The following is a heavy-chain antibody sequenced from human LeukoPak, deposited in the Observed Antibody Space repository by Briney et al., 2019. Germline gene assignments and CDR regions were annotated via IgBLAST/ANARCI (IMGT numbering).Heavy chain of an antibody. CDR3: ATGQWELLGDY. V-gene: IGHV4-39*01. CDR2: IYYSGRT. D-gene: IGHD1-26*01. Sequence: SETLSLTCSVSGDSVSRSDSYWDWIRQPPGKGLEWIGTIYYSGRTYYSPSLKSRVTMSVDPSNNQFSLTLRSVTAADTAVYYCATGQWELLGDYWGQGTLVTVSS. CDR1: GDSVSRSDSY. J-gene: IGHJ4*02.